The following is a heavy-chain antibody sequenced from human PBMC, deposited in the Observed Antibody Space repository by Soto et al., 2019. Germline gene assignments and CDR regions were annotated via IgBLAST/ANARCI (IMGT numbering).Heavy chain of an antibody. Sequence: PSETLSLTCAVYGGSFSGYYWSWIRQPPGKGLEWIGEINHSGSTNYNPSLKSRVTISVDTSKNQFSLKLSSVTVADTAVYYCARGGASHNRAEWLLLRTYFQHWGQGTLVTVSS. V-gene: IGHV4-34*01. CDR1: GGSFSGYY. CDR2: INHSGST. CDR3: ARGGASHNRAEWLLLRTYFQH. J-gene: IGHJ1*01. D-gene: IGHD3-22*01.